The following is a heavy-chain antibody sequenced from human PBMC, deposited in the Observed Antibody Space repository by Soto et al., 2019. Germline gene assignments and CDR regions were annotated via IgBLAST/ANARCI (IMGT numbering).Heavy chain of an antibody. CDR3: AKDLNAFWSGLDY. Sequence: QVQLVESGGGAVQPGRSLRLSCAASGFTFSNYGMHWVRQATGKGLEWVAVISDDGRNKYYVDSVKGRFTISRDNSKNTLYLQMNSLRGDDTAVFYCAKDLNAFWSGLDYWGQGTLVTVSS. J-gene: IGHJ4*02. D-gene: IGHD3-3*01. CDR1: GFTFSNYG. CDR2: ISDDGRNK. V-gene: IGHV3-30*18.